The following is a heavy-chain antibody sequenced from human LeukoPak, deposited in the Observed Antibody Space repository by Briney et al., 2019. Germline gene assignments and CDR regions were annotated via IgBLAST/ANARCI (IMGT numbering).Heavy chain of an antibody. J-gene: IGHJ4*02. CDR1: GFTFSTYA. Sequence: GGSLRLSCAASGFTFSTYAMHWVRQAPGKRLECVAVISNDGSDKYYPDSVKGRFTISRDNSENTLYLQVNSLRAEDTAVYYCARGTYYYDSSGYYSGGLAYWGQGALVTVSS. V-gene: IGHV3-30*04. CDR3: ARGTYYYDSSGYYSGGLAY. CDR2: ISNDGSDK. D-gene: IGHD3-22*01.